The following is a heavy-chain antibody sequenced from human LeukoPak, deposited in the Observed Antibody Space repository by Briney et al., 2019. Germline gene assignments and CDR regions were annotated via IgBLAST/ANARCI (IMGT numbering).Heavy chain of an antibody. Sequence: GGSLRLSCAASGFTVSNNYMNWVRKAPGKGLEWFAYIGGTDNKIYYADSVRGRFTISRDNAKNSLLLQMNSLRDEDTAVYYCARDHAWAFDFWGQGILVTVSS. CDR3: ARDHAWAFDF. J-gene: IGHJ4*02. CDR2: IGGTDNKI. CDR1: GFTVSNNY. V-gene: IGHV3-48*02.